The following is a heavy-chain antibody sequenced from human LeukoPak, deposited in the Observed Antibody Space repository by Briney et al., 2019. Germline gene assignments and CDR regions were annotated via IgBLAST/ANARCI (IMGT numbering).Heavy chain of an antibody. D-gene: IGHD3-10*01. CDR3: AKDADIGGY. V-gene: IGHV3-23*01. Sequence: GGSLRLSCSVSVFTFSNFAMTWVRHAPGKGLEWVSGISDSGDSTNYADSVKGRFTISRDNSDNTLFLLMKTLRAEDTAIYYCAKDADIGGYWGQGTLVTVSS. CDR1: VFTFSNFA. CDR2: ISDSGDST. J-gene: IGHJ4*02.